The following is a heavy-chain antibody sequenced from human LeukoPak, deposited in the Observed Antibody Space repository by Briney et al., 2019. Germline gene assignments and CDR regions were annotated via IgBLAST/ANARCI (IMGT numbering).Heavy chain of an antibody. CDR2: ISGRGGST. J-gene: IGHJ4*02. CDR3: VTSVDYYYLDY. D-gene: IGHD3-16*01. CDR1: GFTFSSYE. Sequence: RSGGSLRLSCAASGFTFSSYEMNWVRQAPGKGLEWVSTISGRGGSTNYADSVKGRFTISRDNSKNTVYLQMNSLRADDTAVYYCVTSVDYYYLDYWGQGALVTVSP. V-gene: IGHV3-23*01.